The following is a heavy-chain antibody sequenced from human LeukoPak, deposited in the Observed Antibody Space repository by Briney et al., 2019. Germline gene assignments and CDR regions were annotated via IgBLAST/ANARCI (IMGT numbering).Heavy chain of an antibody. CDR2: IWFDARDR. J-gene: IGHJ4*02. CDR3: ARVAGHRSDY. Sequence: PGTSLRLPCAASGFTFGDYGMIWVRQAPGKGLEWVALIWFDARDRAYADSVKGRFTVSRDNSRNTLDLQMNSLRAEDTALYYCARVAGHRSDYWGQGTLVTVSS. V-gene: IGHV3-33*01. CDR1: GFTFGDYG.